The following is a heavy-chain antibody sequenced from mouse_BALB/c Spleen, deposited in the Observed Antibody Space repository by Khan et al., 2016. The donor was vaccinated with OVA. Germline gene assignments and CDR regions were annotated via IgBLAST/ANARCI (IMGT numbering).Heavy chain of an antibody. Sequence: EVELVESGGGLVQPGGSRKLSCVASGFTFSHFGMHWVRQAPEKGLEWVAYISGDSSTIYYTDTVKGRFTISRDNPKNTLFLQLTSLGSDDMAMYYCARSFFYGYYFDQWGQGTTLTVSS. D-gene: IGHD1-1*01. V-gene: IGHV5-17*02. CDR3: ARSFFYGYYFDQ. J-gene: IGHJ2*01. CDR1: GFTFSHFG. CDR2: ISGDSSTI.